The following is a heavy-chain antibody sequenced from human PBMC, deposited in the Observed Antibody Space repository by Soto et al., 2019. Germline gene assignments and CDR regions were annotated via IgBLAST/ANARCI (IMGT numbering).Heavy chain of an antibody. D-gene: IGHD3-3*01. CDR2: INHSGST. CDR1: GGYFSGYY. J-gene: IGHJ6*03. Sequence: SETLSLTCAVYGGYFSGYYWSWIRQPPGKGLEWIGEINHSGSTNYNPSLKSRVTISVDTSKNQFSLKLSSVTAADTAVYYCARASLSRNYDFWSGNIYYYYMDVWGKGTTVTVSS. V-gene: IGHV4-34*01. CDR3: ARASLSRNYDFWSGNIYYYYMDV.